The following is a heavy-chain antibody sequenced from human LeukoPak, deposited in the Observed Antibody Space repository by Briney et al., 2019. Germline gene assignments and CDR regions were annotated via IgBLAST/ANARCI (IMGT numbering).Heavy chain of an antibody. D-gene: IGHD3-10*01. V-gene: IGHV4-31*02. CDR3: ARDSWFGELYEGDYYGMDV. J-gene: IGHJ6*02. CDR2: XYSGST. Sequence: XYSGSTYYNPSLKSRVTISVDTSKNQFSLKLSSVTAADTAVYYCARDSWFGELYEGDYYGMDVWGQGTTVTVSS.